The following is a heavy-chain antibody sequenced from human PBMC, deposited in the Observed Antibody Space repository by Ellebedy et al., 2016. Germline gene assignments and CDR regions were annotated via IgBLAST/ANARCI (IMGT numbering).Heavy chain of an antibody. CDR3: ARAPPYSGSYFNGFDI. V-gene: IGHV3-33*01. D-gene: IGHD1-26*01. CDR1: GFTFTNYA. CDR2: IWFDGSIK. Sequence: GGSLRLSXTASGFTFTNYAMHWVRQAPGKGLEWVAVIWFDGSIKFYADSVQGRFTISRDNSKNTLFLQMNSLRAEDTAVYYCARAPPYSGSYFNGFDIWGQGTMVTGSS. J-gene: IGHJ3*02.